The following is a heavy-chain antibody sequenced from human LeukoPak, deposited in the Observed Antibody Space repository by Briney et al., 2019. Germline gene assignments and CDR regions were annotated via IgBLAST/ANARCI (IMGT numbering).Heavy chain of an antibody. Sequence: GGSLRLSRAASGFTVSSNYMSWVRQAPGKGLEWVSVIYSGGSTYYADSVKGRFTISRDNSKNTLYLQMNSLRAEDTAVYYCAREPVGGVVAEGYFDYWGQGTLVTVSS. D-gene: IGHD2-15*01. CDR2: IYSGGST. V-gene: IGHV3-53*01. CDR1: GFTVSSNY. CDR3: AREPVGGVVAEGYFDY. J-gene: IGHJ4*02.